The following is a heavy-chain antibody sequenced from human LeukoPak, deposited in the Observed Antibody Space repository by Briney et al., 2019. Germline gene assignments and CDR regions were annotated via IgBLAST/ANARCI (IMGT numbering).Heavy chain of an antibody. J-gene: IGHJ4*02. D-gene: IGHD4-17*01. CDR2: INTNTGNP. CDR1: GYTFTSYA. V-gene: IGHV7-4-1*02. Sequence: GASVKVSCKASGYTFTSYAMNWVRQAPGQGLEWMGWINTNTGNPTYAQGFTGRFVFSLDTSVNTAYLQISSLKAEDTAVYYCARGSLSLNTVPTGDYWGQGTLVTVSS. CDR3: ARGSLSLNTVPTGDY.